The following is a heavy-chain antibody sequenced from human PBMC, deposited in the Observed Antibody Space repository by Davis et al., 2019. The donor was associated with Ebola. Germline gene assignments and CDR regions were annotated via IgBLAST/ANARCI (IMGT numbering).Heavy chain of an antibody. CDR1: GFTFSNHA. D-gene: IGHD1-26*01. Sequence: GGSLRLSCETSGFTFSNHAMHWVRQAPGKGLEWVAIISHDGANHDYAVSVTGRFIVSRDNSKNTLYLQMNSLRPEDTAVYRCAKDWYRGNFLDDWGQGTLVTVSS. V-gene: IGHV3-30*18. CDR2: ISHDGANH. J-gene: IGHJ4*02. CDR3: AKDWYRGNFLDD.